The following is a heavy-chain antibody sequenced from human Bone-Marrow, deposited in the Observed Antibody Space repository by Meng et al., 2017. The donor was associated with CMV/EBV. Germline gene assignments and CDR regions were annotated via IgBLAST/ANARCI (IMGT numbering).Heavy chain of an antibody. V-gene: IGHV4-30-4*08. CDR2: IYYSGST. D-gene: IGHD2-2*01. Sequence: SETLSLTCTVSSGSISSGDYYWSWIRQPPGKGLEWIGYIYYSGSTYYNPSFKSRVTMSVDTSKNQFSLKLSSVTAADTAVYFCARDPALISYCTSATCPRNDTFDIWGQGTMVTVSS. J-gene: IGHJ3*02. CDR1: SGSISSGDYY. CDR3: ARDPALISYCTSATCPRNDTFDI.